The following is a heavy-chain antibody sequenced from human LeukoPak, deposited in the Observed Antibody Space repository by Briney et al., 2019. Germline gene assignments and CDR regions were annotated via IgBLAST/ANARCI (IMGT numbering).Heavy chain of an antibody. CDR1: GYTFTSYD. D-gene: IGHD2-21*01. CDR2: MNPNSGNT. CDR3: ARGEATGGVVLWWFPKHVHKRYYLDY. V-gene: IGHV1-8*01. Sequence: ASVKVSCKASGYTFTSYDINWVRQATGQGLEWMGWMNPNSGNTGYAQKFQGRVTMTRNTSISTAYMELSSLRSEDTAVYYCARGEATGGVVLWWFPKHVHKRYYLDYWGQGTLVTVSS. J-gene: IGHJ4*02.